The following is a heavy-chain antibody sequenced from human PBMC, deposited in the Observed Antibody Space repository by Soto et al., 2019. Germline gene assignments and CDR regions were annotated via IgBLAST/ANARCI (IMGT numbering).Heavy chain of an antibody. CDR3: ARDVDRTSHLNWIDP. V-gene: IGHV3-33*01. CDR2: IWYDGTTK. CDR1: GFSLSGYG. Sequence: QVQLVESGGGVVQPGRSLRLSCEVSGFSLSGYGMHWVRQAPGKGLEWVAVIWYDGTTKNYADSVKGRFTISRDSSKNTVYLQMDSLKVKDTAVYYCARDVDRTSHLNWIDPWGQGVMVTVSS. D-gene: IGHD5-12*01. J-gene: IGHJ5*02.